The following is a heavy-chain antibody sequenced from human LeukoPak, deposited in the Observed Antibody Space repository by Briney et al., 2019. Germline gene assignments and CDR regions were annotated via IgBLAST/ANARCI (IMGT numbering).Heavy chain of an antibody. CDR1: GGTFSSYT. V-gene: IGHV1-69*04. CDR2: IIPILGIA. Sequence: GASVKVSCKASGGTFSSYTISWVRQAPGQGLEWMGRIIPILGIANYAQRFQGRVTITADKSTSTAYMELSSPRSEDTAVYYCARDSRGPTGFDYWGQGTLVTVSS. CDR3: ARDSRGPTGFDY. D-gene: IGHD1-14*01. J-gene: IGHJ4*02.